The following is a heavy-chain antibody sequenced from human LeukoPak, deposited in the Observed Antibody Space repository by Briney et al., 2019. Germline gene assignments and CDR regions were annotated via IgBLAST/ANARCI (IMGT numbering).Heavy chain of an antibody. CDR3: ARERSYDFWSGHEYRYNWFDP. CDR1: GGSISSYY. J-gene: IGHJ5*02. V-gene: IGHV4-4*07. D-gene: IGHD3-3*01. CDR2: IYTSGST. Sequence: SETLSLTCTVSGGSISSYYWSWIRQPAGKGLEWIGRIYTSGSTNYNPSLKSRVTISVDKSKNQFSLKLSSVTAADTAVYYCARERSYDFWSGHEYRYNWFDPWGQGTLVTVSS.